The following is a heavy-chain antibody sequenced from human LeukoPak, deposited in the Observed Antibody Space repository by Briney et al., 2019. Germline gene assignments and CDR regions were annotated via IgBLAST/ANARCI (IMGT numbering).Heavy chain of an antibody. CDR2: SSSAGTI. D-gene: IGHD3-9*01. Sequence: SGGSLRLSCAASGFTFSDYYMNWIRQAPGKGLEWVSYSSSAGTIYYADSVKGRFTISRDNAKNSLYLQMNSLRAEDTAVYYCATTHGDFDWLMYYWGQGTLVTVSS. CDR3: ATTHGDFDWLMYY. V-gene: IGHV3-11*04. J-gene: IGHJ4*02. CDR1: GFTFSDYY.